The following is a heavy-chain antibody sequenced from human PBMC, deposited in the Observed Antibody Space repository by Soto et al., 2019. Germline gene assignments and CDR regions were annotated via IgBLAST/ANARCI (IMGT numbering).Heavy chain of an antibody. Sequence: SETLSLTCTVSGGSISSYYWSWIRQPPGKGLEWIGYIYYSGSTNYNPSLKSRVTISVDTSKNQFSLKLSSVTAADTAVYYCARDLLPLNYYDSSGYYCAFDIWGQVTMVTVSS. CDR1: GGSISSYY. D-gene: IGHD3-22*01. J-gene: IGHJ3*02. V-gene: IGHV4-59*01. CDR2: IYYSGST. CDR3: ARDLLPLNYYDSSGYYCAFDI.